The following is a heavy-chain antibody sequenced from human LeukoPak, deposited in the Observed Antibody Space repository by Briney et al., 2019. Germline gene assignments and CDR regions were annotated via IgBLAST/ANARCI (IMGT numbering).Heavy chain of an antibody. CDR3: ARSNYYGSGSPPDY. J-gene: IGHJ4*02. Sequence: GGSLRLSCAASGFTFSSYSMNWVRQAPGKGLEWVAVISYDGSNKYYADSVKGRFTTSRDNSKNTLYLQMNSLRAEDTAVYYCARSNYYGSGSPPDYWGQETLVTVSS. CDR1: GFTFSSYS. V-gene: IGHV3-30*03. D-gene: IGHD3-10*01. CDR2: ISYDGSNK.